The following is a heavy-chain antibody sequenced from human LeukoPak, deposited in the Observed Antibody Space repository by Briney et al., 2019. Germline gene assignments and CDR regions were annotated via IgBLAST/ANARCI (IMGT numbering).Heavy chain of an antibody. Sequence: DSVKVCCKPSGYTFTGYYMHWVREAPGQGLEWMGRINPNSGGTNYAQKFQGRVTMTRDTSISTAYMELSRLRSDDTAVYYCARARFGELTQNDYWGQGTLVTVSS. D-gene: IGHD3-16*01. CDR1: GYTFTGYY. J-gene: IGHJ4*02. CDR3: ARARFGELTQNDY. V-gene: IGHV1-2*06. CDR2: INPNSGGT.